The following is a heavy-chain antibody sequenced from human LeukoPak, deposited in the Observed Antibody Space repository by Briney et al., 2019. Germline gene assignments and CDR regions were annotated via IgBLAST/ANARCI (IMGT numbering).Heavy chain of an antibody. J-gene: IGHJ4*02. CDR2: ISGSSRHI. Sequence: GGSLRLSCAASGFTFSDYTMNWVRQAPGKGLEYVSSISGSSRHIYYADSVKGRFTISRDNTKSSLYLQMNSLRVEDMAVYYCARDRSAYFDYWGQGTLVTVSS. D-gene: IGHD2-2*01. V-gene: IGHV3-21*01. CDR3: ARDRSAYFDY. CDR1: GFTFSDYT.